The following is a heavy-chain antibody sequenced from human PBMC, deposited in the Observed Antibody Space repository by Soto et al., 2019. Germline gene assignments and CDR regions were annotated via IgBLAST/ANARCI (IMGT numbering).Heavy chain of an antibody. D-gene: IGHD3-10*01. CDR1: GVSFNNNG. CDR2: VSPPFRTS. V-gene: IGHV1-69*01. Sequence: QVQLVQSGAEVKKPGSSVKVSCTTSGVSFNNNGIGWVRQAPGHGLEWVGGVSPPFRTSNYARKLQGRISITADASTGTVNMELSSLTSEKRAQYYCARVRYYGSGSYCPDGRAVCGLWTTVTVSS. CDR3: ARVRYYGSGSYCPDGRAV. J-gene: IGHJ6*02.